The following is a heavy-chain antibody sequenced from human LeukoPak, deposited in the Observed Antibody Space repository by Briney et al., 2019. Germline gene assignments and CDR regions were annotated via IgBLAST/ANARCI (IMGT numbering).Heavy chain of an antibody. Sequence: SETLSLTCTVSGGSISSSSYYWGWIRQPPGKGLEWIGSIYYSGSTYYNPSLKSRVTISVDTSKNQFSLKLSSVTAADTAVYYCASPAKEGPYYFDYWGQGTLVTVSS. V-gene: IGHV4-39*01. CDR1: GGSISSSSYY. CDR3: ASPAKEGPYYFDY. CDR2: IYYSGST. J-gene: IGHJ4*02.